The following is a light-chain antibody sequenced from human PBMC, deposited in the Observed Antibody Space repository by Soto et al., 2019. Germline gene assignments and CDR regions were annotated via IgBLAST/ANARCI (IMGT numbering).Light chain of an antibody. CDR3: QQYKEWRT. CDR1: QSVSSSY. Sequence: EIVLTQSPGTLSLSPGERATLSCRASQSVSSSYLAWYQQKPGQAPRLLIYGASSRATGIPDRFSGSGSGTDFTLTISGLQSEDFGVYYCQQYKEWRTFGQGANVEI. V-gene: IGKV3-20*01. J-gene: IGKJ1*01. CDR2: GAS.